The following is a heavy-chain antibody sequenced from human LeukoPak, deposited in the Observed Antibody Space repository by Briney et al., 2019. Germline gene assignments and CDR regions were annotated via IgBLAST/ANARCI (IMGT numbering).Heavy chain of an antibody. V-gene: IGHV5-51*01. CDR3: ARAGSSGYYHFDY. CDR2: IYPGDSDT. J-gene: IGHJ4*02. D-gene: IGHD3-22*01. CDR1: GYSFSSYW. Sequence: GESLKISCKTSGYSFSSYWIGWVRQMPGKGLEWMGIIYPGDSDTRYSPSFQGQVTISADKSIITAYLQWSSLKASDTAMYYCARAGSSGYYHFDYWGQGTLVTVSS.